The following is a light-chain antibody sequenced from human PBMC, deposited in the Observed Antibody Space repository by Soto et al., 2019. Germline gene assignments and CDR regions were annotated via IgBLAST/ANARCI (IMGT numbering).Light chain of an antibody. V-gene: IGLV1-40*01. CDR1: SSNIGAGFD. CDR3: QSYDRSLNGLM. CDR2: GNS. J-gene: IGLJ3*02. Sequence: QSVLTQPPSVSGAPGQRVTISCTGSSSNIGAGFDVHWYHQIAGTAPKLLIYGNSNRPSGVPDRFSGSKSGTSASLAINGLQAEDEAQYYCQSYDRSLNGLMFGLGTKLTVL.